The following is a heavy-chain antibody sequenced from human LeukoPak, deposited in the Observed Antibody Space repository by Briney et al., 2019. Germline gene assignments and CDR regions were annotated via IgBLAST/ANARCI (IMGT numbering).Heavy chain of an antibody. J-gene: IGHJ5*02. CDR1: GGSFSGYY. Sequence: SETLSLTCAVYGGSFSGYYWSWIRQPPGKGLEWIGEINHSGSTNYNPSLKSRVTISVDTSKNQFSLKLSSVTAADTAVYYCARGLKRRYSSGWYTHGWFDPWGQGTLVTVSS. CDR2: INHSGST. D-gene: IGHD6-19*01. V-gene: IGHV4-34*01. CDR3: ARGLKRRYSSGWYTHGWFDP.